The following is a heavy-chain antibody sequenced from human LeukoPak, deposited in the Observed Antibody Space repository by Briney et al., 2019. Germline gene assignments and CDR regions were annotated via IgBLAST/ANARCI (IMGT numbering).Heavy chain of an antibody. CDR1: GFIFSRYA. Sequence: PGGSLRLSCEASGFIFSRYAMNWVRQAPGKGLEWVAVISYDGSNKYYADSVKGRFTISRDNSKNTLYLQMNSLRAEDTAVYYCARDNGGYEDYWGQGTLVTVSS. D-gene: IGHD2-8*01. CDR3: ARDNGGYEDY. CDR2: ISYDGSNK. J-gene: IGHJ4*02. V-gene: IGHV3-30-3*01.